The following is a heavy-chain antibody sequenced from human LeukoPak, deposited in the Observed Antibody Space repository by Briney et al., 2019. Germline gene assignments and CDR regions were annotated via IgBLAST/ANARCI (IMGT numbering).Heavy chain of an antibody. J-gene: IGHJ4*02. CDR1: GASINNYY. CDR3: ARDYY. CDR2: IYSTGDT. V-gene: IGHV4-59*01. Sequence: SETLSLTCTVSGASINNYYWSWVRQPPLKGLEWIGYIYSTGDTSYNPSLESRVSISMDTSKNQFSLKLSSVTAADTAVYYCARDYYWGQGTLVTVSS.